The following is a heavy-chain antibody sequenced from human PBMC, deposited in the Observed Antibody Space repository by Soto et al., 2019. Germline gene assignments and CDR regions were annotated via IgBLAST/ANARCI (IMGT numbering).Heavy chain of an antibody. Sequence: SETLSLTCPVSGGSISSYYLSWIRQPPGKGLEWIGYIYYSGSTNYNPSLKSRVTISVDSSKNQFSLKLSSVTAADTAVYYCARRELLWFGELLWSSFDPWGQGTLVTVSS. D-gene: IGHD3-10*01. CDR1: GGSISSYY. J-gene: IGHJ5*02. CDR3: ARRELLWFGELLWSSFDP. V-gene: IGHV4-59*08. CDR2: IYYSGST.